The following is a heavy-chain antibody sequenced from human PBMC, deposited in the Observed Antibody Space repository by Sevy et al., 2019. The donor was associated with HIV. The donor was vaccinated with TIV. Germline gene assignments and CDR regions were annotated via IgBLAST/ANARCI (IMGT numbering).Heavy chain of an antibody. CDR1: GFTFSNYA. V-gene: IGHV3-23*01. Sequence: EGSLRLSCAASGFTFSNYAMSWVRQAPGKELEWVSTFAFGCGKINYADSVKGRFTISRDNSKNTLYLQMNSLRAEDTALYYCAREGCTKPHDHWGQGTLVTVSS. D-gene: IGHD2-8*01. J-gene: IGHJ4*02. CDR3: AREGCTKPHDH. CDR2: FAFGCGKI.